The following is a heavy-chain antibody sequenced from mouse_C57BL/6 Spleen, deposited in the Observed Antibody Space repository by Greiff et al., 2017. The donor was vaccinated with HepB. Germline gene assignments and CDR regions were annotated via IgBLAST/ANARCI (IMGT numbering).Heavy chain of an antibody. J-gene: IGHJ3*01. CDR3: ASQFITTAGGFAY. CDR1: GYAFTNYL. CDR2: INPGSGGT. Sequence: LQESGAELVRPGTSVKVSCKASGYAFTNYLIEWVKQRPGQGLEWIGVINPGSGGTNYNEKFKGKATLTADKSSSTAYMQLSSLTSEDSAVYFCASQFITTAGGFAYWGQGTLVTVSA. D-gene: IGHD1-1*01. V-gene: IGHV1-54*01.